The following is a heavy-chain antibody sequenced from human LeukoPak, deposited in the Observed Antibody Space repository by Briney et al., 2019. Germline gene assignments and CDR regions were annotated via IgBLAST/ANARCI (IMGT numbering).Heavy chain of an antibody. CDR2: ISSSGSTI. J-gene: IGHJ4*02. Sequence: GGSLGLSCAASGFTFSSYEMNWVRQAPGKGLEWVSYISSSGSTIYYADSVKGRFTISRDNAKNSLYLQMNSLRAEDTAVYYCARASVRYGIIDYWGQGTLVTVSS. D-gene: IGHD5-18*01. CDR3: ARASVRYGIIDY. V-gene: IGHV3-48*03. CDR1: GFTFSSYE.